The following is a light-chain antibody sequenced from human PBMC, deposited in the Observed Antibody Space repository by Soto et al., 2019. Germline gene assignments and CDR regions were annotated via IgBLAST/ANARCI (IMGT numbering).Light chain of an antibody. CDR1: QGISNY. CDR2: AAS. J-gene: IGKJ5*01. CDR3: QTYSSVIT. Sequence: DIQMTQSPASLSASVGDRVTITCRASQGISNYLAWYQQKPGKVPKLLIYAASTLQSGVPSRFSGSGSETDFTLTITSLQPEDVATYYCQTYSSVITFGQGTRLEIK. V-gene: IGKV1-27*01.